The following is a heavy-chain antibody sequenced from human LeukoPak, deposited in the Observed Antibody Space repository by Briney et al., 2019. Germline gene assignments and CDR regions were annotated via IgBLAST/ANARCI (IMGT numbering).Heavy chain of an antibody. V-gene: IGHV4-39*01. CDR2: IYYSGST. CDR3: ARRDGSYSRRLYYFDY. D-gene: IGHD1-26*01. CDR1: GGSISSSDYY. Sequence: SETLSLTCTVSGGSISSSDYYWAWVRQPPGKGLEWIATIYYSGSTYYNPSLKSRVSISVDTSRSQFSLKLSSVTAADTAVYYCARRDGSYSRRLYYFDYWGQGTLVTVSS. J-gene: IGHJ4*02.